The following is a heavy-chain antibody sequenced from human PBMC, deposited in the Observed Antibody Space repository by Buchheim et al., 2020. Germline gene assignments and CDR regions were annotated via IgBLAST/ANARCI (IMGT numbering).Heavy chain of an antibody. CDR1: GGSISSGDYY. CDR2: IFYIGST. CDR3: AREEMKNTAMVRVLDY. V-gene: IGHV4-30-4*01. Sequence: QVQLQESGPGLVKPSQTLSLTCTVSGGSISSGDYYWSWIRQPPGKGLEWVGYIFYIGSTYYNPSLKSRVTISMDTSKNQFSLTLTSVTAADTAVYYCAREEMKNTAMVRVLDYWGQGTL. J-gene: IGHJ4*02. D-gene: IGHD5-18*01.